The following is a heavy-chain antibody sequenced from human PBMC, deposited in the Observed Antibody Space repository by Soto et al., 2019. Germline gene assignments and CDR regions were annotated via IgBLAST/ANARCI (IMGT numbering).Heavy chain of an antibody. J-gene: IGHJ4*02. D-gene: IGHD2-15*01. V-gene: IGHV4-4*02. CDR2: IYHSGST. CDR3: ASPPGSLAGDY. CDR1: SDFISTSTW. Sequence: SETLSLTCAVSSDFISTSTWWSWVRQPPGRGLEWIGEIYHSGSTNYNPSLKSRVTISVDKTKNQFSLNLSSVTAADTAVYYCASPPGSLAGDYWGQGTLVTVSS.